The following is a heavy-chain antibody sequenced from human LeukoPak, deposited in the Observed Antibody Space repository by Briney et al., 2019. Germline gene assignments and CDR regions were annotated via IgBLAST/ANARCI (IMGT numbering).Heavy chain of an antibody. CDR3: ARNRGYSSGWDGHWFDP. J-gene: IGHJ5*02. CDR1: GYSISTSDW. Sequence: SETLSLTCVVSGYSISTSDWWGWVRQPPGKGLEWIGYIDYTGSTYYNPSPKSRVTMSVDTSKNQFSLRLSSVTAVDTAVYYCARNRGYSSGWDGHWFDPWGQGTLVTVSS. CDR2: IDYTGST. V-gene: IGHV4-28*01. D-gene: IGHD6-25*01.